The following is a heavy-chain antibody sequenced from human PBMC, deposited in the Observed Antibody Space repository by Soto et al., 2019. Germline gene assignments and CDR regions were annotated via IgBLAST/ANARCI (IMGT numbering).Heavy chain of an antibody. Sequence: QVQLQESGPGLVKPSQTLSLTCTVSGGSISSGGYYWSWIRQHPGNGLEWIGYIYYSGSTYYNPSLKSRVTISVDTSKNQFSLKLSSVTAADTAVYYCARGVGIAARRVDYWGQGTLVTVSS. CDR3: ARGVGIAARRVDY. J-gene: IGHJ4*02. D-gene: IGHD6-6*01. V-gene: IGHV4-31*03. CDR2: IYYSGST. CDR1: GGSISSGGYY.